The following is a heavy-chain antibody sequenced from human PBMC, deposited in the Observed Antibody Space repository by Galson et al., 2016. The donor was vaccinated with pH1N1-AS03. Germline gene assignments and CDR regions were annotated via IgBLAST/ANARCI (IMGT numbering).Heavy chain of an antibody. V-gene: IGHV3-30*18. J-gene: IGHJ6*02. CDR2: ISFDGNNR. Sequence: SLRLSCAASGFIFTSYTMHWVRQAPGKGLEWVAVISFDGNNRYYMDSVKGRFSISRDNFKSTLYLQLNSLRGEDTAVYYCTKDLPTRYGMDVWGQGTTVTVSS. CDR1: GFIFTSYT. CDR3: TKDLPTRYGMDV.